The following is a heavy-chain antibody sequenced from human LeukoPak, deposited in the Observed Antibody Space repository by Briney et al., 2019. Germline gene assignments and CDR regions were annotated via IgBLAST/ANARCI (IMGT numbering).Heavy chain of an antibody. CDR3: AKDTTHYDFWSGYSPLYYFDY. D-gene: IGHD3-3*01. J-gene: IGHJ4*02. V-gene: IGHV3-48*04. CDR1: GFTFSSYS. Sequence: GGSLRLSCAASGFTFSSYSMNWVRQAPGKGLEWVSYISSSSSTIYYADSVKGRFTISRDNAKNSLYLQMNSLRAEDTAVYYCAKDTTHYDFWSGYSPLYYFDYWGQGTLVTVSS. CDR2: ISSSSSTI.